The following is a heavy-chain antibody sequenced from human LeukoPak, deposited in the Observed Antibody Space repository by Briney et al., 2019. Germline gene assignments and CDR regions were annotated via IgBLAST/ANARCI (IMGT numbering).Heavy chain of an antibody. D-gene: IGHD3-3*01. CDR2: FDPEDGET. Sequence: GASVKVSCKVSGYTLTELSMHWVRQAPGKGLEWMGGFDPEDGETIYAQKFQGRVTMTEDTSTDTAYMELSSLRSEDTAVYYCATERYYDFWRGLFDYGAQGPRATVPS. CDR1: GYTLTELS. V-gene: IGHV1-24*01. CDR3: ATERYYDFWRGLFDY. J-gene: IGHJ4*02.